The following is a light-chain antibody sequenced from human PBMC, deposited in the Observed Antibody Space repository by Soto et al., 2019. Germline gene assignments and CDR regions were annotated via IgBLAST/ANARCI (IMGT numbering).Light chain of an antibody. CDR3: QLYGSSLVT. V-gene: IGKV3-20*01. J-gene: IGKJ2*01. Sequence: EIVLTQSPGTLSLSPGERAALSCRASQSVSSSFLAWYQHKPGQAPRLLIHGASSRATGVPDRFSGSGSGTDFTLTISRLYPEDFAVYFCQLYGSSLVTFGQGTKVDI. CDR1: QSVSSSF. CDR2: GAS.